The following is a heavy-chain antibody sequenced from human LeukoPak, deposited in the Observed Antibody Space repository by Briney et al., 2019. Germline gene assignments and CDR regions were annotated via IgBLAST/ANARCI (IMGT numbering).Heavy chain of an antibody. J-gene: IGHJ5*02. V-gene: IGHV3-74*01. Sequence: PGGSLRLSCAASGFPFSGYWMHWVRQAPGKGLVWVSRTDDDGAGTTYADSVKGRFTISRDNAKNTLYLQMNSLRVEDTAVYYYARSASGYDAWGQGTLVTVSS. D-gene: IGHD5-12*01. CDR3: ARSASGYDA. CDR1: GFPFSGYW. CDR2: TDDDGAGT.